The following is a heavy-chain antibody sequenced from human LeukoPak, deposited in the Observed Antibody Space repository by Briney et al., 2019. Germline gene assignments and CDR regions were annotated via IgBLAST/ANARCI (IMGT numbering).Heavy chain of an antibody. CDR2: IYHSGST. D-gene: IGHD3-10*01. CDR3: AKRTLVVWFGPDAFDI. V-gene: IGHV4-4*02. CDR1: GGSISSSNW. J-gene: IGHJ3*02. Sequence: SETLSLTCAVSGGSISSSNWWSWVRQPPGKGLEWIGEIYHSGSTNYNPSLKSRVTISVDKSKNQFSLKLSSVTAADTAVYYCAKRTLVVWFGPDAFDIWGQGTMVTVSS.